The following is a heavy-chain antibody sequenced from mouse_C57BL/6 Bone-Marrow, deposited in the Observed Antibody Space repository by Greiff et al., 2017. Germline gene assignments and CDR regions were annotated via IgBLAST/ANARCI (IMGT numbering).Heavy chain of an antibody. Sequence: EVKVVESVAELVRPGASVKLSCTASGFNIKNTCMHWVKQRPEQGLEWIGRIDPANGNTKYAPKFQGKATITAATSSNTAYLQLSSLTSEDTAIYYCARDYGSSFYWYFDVWGTGTTVTVSS. CDR2: IDPANGNT. V-gene: IGHV14-3*01. D-gene: IGHD1-1*01. CDR3: ARDYGSSFYWYFDV. CDR1: GFNIKNTC. J-gene: IGHJ1*03.